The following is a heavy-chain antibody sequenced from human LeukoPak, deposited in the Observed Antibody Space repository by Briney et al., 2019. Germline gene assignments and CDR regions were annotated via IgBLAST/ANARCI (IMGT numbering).Heavy chain of an antibody. J-gene: IGHJ5*02. CDR2: INTNTGNP. V-gene: IGHV7-4-1*02. Sequence: EASVKVSCKASGYTFTSYAMNWVRQAPGQGLEWMGWINTNTGNPTYAQGFTGRFVFSLDTSVSTAYLQISSLKAEDTAVYYCARDGRSIAAAGIQNWFDPWGQGTLVTVSS. CDR3: ARDGRSIAAAGIQNWFDP. CDR1: GYTFTSYA. D-gene: IGHD6-13*01.